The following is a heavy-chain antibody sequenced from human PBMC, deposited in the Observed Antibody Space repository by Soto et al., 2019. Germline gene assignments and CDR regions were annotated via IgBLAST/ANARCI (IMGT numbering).Heavy chain of an antibody. J-gene: IGHJ5*02. Sequence: SETLSLTCTVSGGSVSSGSYYWSWIRQPPGKGLEWIGYIYYSGSTNYNPSLKSRVTISVDTSKNQFSLKLSSVTAADTAVYYCARARYPPAMGNNWFDPWGQGTLVTVSS. CDR3: ARARYPPAMGNNWFDP. D-gene: IGHD5-18*01. CDR2: IYYSGST. V-gene: IGHV4-61*01. CDR1: GGSVSSGSYY.